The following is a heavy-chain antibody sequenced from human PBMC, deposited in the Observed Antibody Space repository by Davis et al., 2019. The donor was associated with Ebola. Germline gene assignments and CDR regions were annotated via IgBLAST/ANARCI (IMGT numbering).Heavy chain of an antibody. Sequence: GESLKISCKGSGYTFSSFWMNWVRQAPGKGLEWVSRINSDGTSSNYTDVVRGRFTVSRDNAKNTLYLQMNSLRVEDTAVYYCGRGGYDDGSLEHWGQGTLVTVSS. V-gene: IGHV3-74*01. CDR3: GRGGYDDGSLEH. J-gene: IGHJ4*02. CDR2: INSDGTSS. D-gene: IGHD5-18*01. CDR1: GYTFSSFW.